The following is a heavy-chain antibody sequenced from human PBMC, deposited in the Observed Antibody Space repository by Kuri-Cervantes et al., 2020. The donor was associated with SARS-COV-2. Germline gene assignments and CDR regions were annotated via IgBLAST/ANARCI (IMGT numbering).Heavy chain of an antibody. Sequence: SQTLSLTCAVYGGSFRGYYWSWIRQPPGKGLEWIGEINHSGSTNYHPSLKSRVTISVETSKNQFSLKLSSVTAADTAVYYCARGEGIVLVVYALAFDIWGQGTMVTVSS. D-gene: IGHD2-8*02. J-gene: IGHJ3*02. CDR2: INHSGST. V-gene: IGHV4-34*01. CDR3: ARGEGIVLVVYALAFDI. CDR1: GGSFRGYY.